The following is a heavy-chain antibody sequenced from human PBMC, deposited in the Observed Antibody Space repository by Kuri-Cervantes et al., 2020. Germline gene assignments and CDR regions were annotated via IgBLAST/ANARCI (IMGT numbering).Heavy chain of an antibody. V-gene: IGHV1-8*02. CDR1: GGTFSSYA. CDR3: ARSRAYSGSYYGY. CDR2: MNPNSGNT. D-gene: IGHD1-26*01. Sequence: ASVKVSCKASGGTFSSYAISWVRQAPGQGLEWMGWMNPNSGNTGYAQKFQGRVTMTRNTSISTAYMELSSLRSEDTAVYYCARSRAYSGSYYGYWGQGTLVTVSS. J-gene: IGHJ4*02.